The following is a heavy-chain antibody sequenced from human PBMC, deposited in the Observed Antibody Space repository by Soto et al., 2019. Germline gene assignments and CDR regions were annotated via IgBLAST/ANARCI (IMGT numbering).Heavy chain of an antibody. CDR3: ARKAWVRFHY. CDR2: VFHTGNT. J-gene: IGHJ4*02. Sequence: QVQMQESGPGLVKPSGTLSLTCTVSGDSMTRSVWWTWVRQPPGKGLEWIGDVFHTGNTNYNPSLKTRVTMSVDKSAKAFSLKVSSVTGADTAIYSCARKAWVRFHYWGQRALVTVSS. D-gene: IGHD7-27*01. V-gene: IGHV4-4*02. CDR1: GDSMTRSVW.